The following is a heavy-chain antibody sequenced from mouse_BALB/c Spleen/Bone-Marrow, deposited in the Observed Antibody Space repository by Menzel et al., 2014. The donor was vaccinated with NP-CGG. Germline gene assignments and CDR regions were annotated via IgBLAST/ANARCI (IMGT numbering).Heavy chain of an antibody. CDR2: IRNKANGYTT. J-gene: IGHJ3*01. Sequence: EVQVVESGGGLVQPGGSLRLSCATSGFTFTDYYMSWVRQPPGKALEWLGFIRNKANGYTTEYSASVKGRFTISSDNSQSILFLQMNTLRTEDSAIYYCARVYFDDYEAWFAYWGQGTLVTVSA. CDR3: ARVYFDDYEAWFAY. V-gene: IGHV7-3*02. D-gene: IGHD2-13*01. CDR1: GFTFTDYY.